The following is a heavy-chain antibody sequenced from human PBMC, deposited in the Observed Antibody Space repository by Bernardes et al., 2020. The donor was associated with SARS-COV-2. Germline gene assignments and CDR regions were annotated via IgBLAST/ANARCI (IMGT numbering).Heavy chain of an antibody. Sequence: GRSLRVSCAASGFTFKDFWMHLVRQAPGKGLVWVSLIRADGTAISYADSVKGRFTVSRDNAKNTLYLQMNSLRPEDTGVYYCARAWMGRGTADYWGQGTLVTVSS. CDR3: ARAWMGRGTADY. CDR1: GFTFKDFW. J-gene: IGHJ4*02. V-gene: IGHV3-74*01. CDR2: IRADGTAI. D-gene: IGHD3-10*01.